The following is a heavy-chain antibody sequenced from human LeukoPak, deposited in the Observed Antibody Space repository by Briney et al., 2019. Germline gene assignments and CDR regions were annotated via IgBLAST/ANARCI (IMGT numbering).Heavy chain of an antibody. CDR1: GYSFTTYW. CDR3: ARHGYESSGYSYFDY. D-gene: IGHD3-22*01. CDR2: IDPSDSYT. Sequence: GESLKISCKGSGYSFTTYWISWVRQMPGKGLEWMGNIDPSDSYTNHSPSFQGHVTISADKSISTAYLQWSSLKASDTAMYYCARHGYESSGYSYFDYWGQGTLVTVSS. J-gene: IGHJ4*02. V-gene: IGHV5-10-1*01.